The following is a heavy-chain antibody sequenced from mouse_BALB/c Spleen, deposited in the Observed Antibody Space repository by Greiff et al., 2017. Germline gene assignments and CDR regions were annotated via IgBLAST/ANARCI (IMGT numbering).Heavy chain of an antibody. Sequence: EVKVVESGGGLVKPGGSLKLSCAASGFTFSSYAMSWVRQSPEKRLEWVAEISSGGSYTYYPDTVTGRFTISRDNAKNTLYLEMSSLRSEDTAMYYCAKGYGNSSYAMDYWGQGTSVTVSS. CDR3: AKGYGNSSYAMDY. CDR1: GFTFSSYA. CDR2: ISSGGSYT. J-gene: IGHJ4*01. V-gene: IGHV5-9-4*01. D-gene: IGHD2-10*02.